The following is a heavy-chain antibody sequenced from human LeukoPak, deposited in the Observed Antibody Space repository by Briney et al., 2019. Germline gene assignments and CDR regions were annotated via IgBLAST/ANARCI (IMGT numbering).Heavy chain of an antibody. CDR2: INPNSGGT. CDR1: GYTFTGYY. D-gene: IGHD1-7*01. CDR3: ARSGAHSEPNWNYAAVAYYFDY. Sequence: GASVKVSCKASGYTFTGYYMHWVRQAPGQGLEWMGWINPNSGGTNYAQKFQGRVTMTRDTSISTAYMELSRLRSDDTAVYYCARSGAHSEPNWNYAAVAYYFDYWGQGTLVTVSS. J-gene: IGHJ4*02. V-gene: IGHV1-2*02.